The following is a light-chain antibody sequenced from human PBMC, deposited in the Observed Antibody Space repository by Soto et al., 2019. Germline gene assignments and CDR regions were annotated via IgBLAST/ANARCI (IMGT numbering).Light chain of an antibody. Sequence: DIPMPQSPSSLSAFVGDRVTITCRASQSISNRLNWYQQKPGKAPKLLIYTASTLQSGVPSRFSGSGSGTDFTLTISSLQPEDSATYYCQQSYRTPPDTFGQGTKVEI. CDR2: TAS. CDR1: QSISNR. J-gene: IGKJ2*01. V-gene: IGKV1-39*01. CDR3: QQSYRTPPDT.